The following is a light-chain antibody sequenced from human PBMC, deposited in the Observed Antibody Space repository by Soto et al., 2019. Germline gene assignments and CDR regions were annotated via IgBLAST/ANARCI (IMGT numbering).Light chain of an antibody. J-gene: IGLJ3*02. CDR3: AAWDDSLNARGV. Sequence: QSVLTQPPSASGTPGQRVTISCSGSRSNIGSNAVSWYQQLPGTAPKLLIYNDNQRPSGVPDRFSASKSGTSASLAISGLQSEDEAAYYCAAWDDSLNARGVFGGGTKVTVL. V-gene: IGLV1-44*01. CDR2: NDN. CDR1: RSNIGSNA.